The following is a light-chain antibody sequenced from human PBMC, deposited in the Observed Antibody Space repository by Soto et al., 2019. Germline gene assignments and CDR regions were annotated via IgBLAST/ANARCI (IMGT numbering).Light chain of an antibody. CDR2: EDT. Sequence: QSALTQPASVSGSAGQSITISGTGTSSDVGNYNLVSWYLHHPGKAPKLLIYEDTKRPSGVSNRFSGSRSGNTASLTVSGLQAEDETDYYCCSYAGSSTYVFGTGTKLTVL. V-gene: IGLV2-23*01. CDR1: SSDVGNYNL. CDR3: CSYAGSSTYV. J-gene: IGLJ1*01.